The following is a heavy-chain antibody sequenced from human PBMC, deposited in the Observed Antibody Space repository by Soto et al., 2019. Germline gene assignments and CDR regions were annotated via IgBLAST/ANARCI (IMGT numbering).Heavy chain of an antibody. D-gene: IGHD6-19*01. Sequence: EVQLVESGGGLIQPGGSLRLSCAASGFTVSSKYMTWVHQAPGKGLEWVSVIYGGGTTYYADSVKGRFTISRDNSKNTLYLQVNSLRAEDTAVYYCVQTTGWPGFDFWGQGTLVTVSS. CDR3: VQTTGWPGFDF. V-gene: IGHV3-53*01. J-gene: IGHJ4*02. CDR1: GFTVSSKY. CDR2: IYGGGTT.